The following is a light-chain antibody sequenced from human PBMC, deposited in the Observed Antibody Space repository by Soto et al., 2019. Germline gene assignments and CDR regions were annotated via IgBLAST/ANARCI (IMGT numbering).Light chain of an antibody. CDR2: GAS. CDR3: QQYNNWPLT. Sequence: EIVLTQSPATLSVSPGERATLSCRASQSVSSNLAWYQQKPGQAPRLLIYGASTRATGIRARFSGSGSGTEFTLTISSLQSEDFAVYYCQQYNNWPLTFGQGTRLEIK. V-gene: IGKV3-15*01. J-gene: IGKJ5*01. CDR1: QSVSSN.